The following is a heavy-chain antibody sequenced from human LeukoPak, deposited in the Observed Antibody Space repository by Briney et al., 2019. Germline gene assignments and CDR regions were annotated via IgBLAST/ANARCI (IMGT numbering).Heavy chain of an antibody. V-gene: IGHV4-59*12. J-gene: IGHJ4*02. Sequence: SETLSLTCIVSGGSISSYYWSWIRQPPGKGLEWIGYIYYSGSTNYNPSLKSRITISVDTSKNQFSLKLSSVTAADTAVYYCARLGTLDIVATTFDYWGQGTLVTVSS. D-gene: IGHD5-12*01. CDR1: GGSISSYY. CDR2: IYYSGST. CDR3: ARLGTLDIVATTFDY.